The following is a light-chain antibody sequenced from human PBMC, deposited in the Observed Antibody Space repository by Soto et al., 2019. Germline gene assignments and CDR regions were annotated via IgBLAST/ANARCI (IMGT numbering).Light chain of an antibody. CDR2: GAS. Sequence: EIVMTQSPATLSVSPGERATLSCRASQSVSSNLAWYQQKPGQAPRLLIYGASTRATGIPARSSGNGSGSQFTLAISSLQSEDFAVYYCQQYNNWPQTFGQGTKLEIK. J-gene: IGKJ2*01. CDR1: QSVSSN. CDR3: QQYNNWPQT. V-gene: IGKV3-15*01.